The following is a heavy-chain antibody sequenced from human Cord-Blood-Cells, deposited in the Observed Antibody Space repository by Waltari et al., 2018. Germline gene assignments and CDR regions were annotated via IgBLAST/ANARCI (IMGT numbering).Heavy chain of an antibody. CDR3: ARGAPWGSEGDY. CDR2: SNSEGRST. CDR1: GFTFSSYW. V-gene: IGHV3-74*01. J-gene: IGHJ4*02. D-gene: IGHD7-27*01. Sequence: EVQLVESGGGLVQPGGSLRLSCAASGFTFSSYWMHWVRQAPGKGLVWVSRSNSEGRSTSYADSVKGRFTISRDNAKNTLYLQMNSLRAEDTAVYYCARGAPWGSEGDYWGQGTLVTVSS.